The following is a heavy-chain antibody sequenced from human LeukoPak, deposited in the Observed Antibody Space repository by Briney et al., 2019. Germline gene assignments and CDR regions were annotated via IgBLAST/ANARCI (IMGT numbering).Heavy chain of an antibody. CDR3: TQTGGPTAIHPQY. V-gene: IGHV3-23*01. Sequence: GGSLRLSCAASGFISSTYAMTLVRQAPGKGLEWVSSIYVSGATYYADSIMGGFSISRDNSKNTLYFRMNRPGVEDRTLLYFTQTGGPTAIHPQYWGQGILVTVSS. CDR1: GFISSTYA. CDR2: IYVSGAT. D-gene: IGHD2-2*02. J-gene: IGHJ4*02.